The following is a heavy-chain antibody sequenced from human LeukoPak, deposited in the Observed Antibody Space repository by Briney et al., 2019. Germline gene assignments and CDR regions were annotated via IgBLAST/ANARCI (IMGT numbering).Heavy chain of an antibody. Sequence: GGSLRLSCAASGFPFSSYCIHWVRQAPAKGLAGVAVIWYDGSNEYYAASVKGRFTISRDNSKITLYLQMTSLRAEDTAVYYCARSKCIAAAISNWFDPWGQGTLVTVSS. CDR1: GFPFSSYC. J-gene: IGHJ5*02. CDR2: IWYDGSNE. V-gene: IGHV3-33*01. CDR3: ARSKCIAAAISNWFDP. D-gene: IGHD6-13*01.